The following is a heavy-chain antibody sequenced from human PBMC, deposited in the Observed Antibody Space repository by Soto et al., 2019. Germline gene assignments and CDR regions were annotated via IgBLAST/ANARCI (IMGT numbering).Heavy chain of an antibody. CDR3: AREGIRWLQSPPHYYGMDV. J-gene: IGHJ6*02. Sequence: PSETLSLTCTVSGGSISSGGYYWSWIRQHPGKGLEWIGYIYYSGSTYYNPSLKSRVTIPVDTSKNQFSLKLSSVTAADTAVYYCAREGIRWLQSPPHYYGMDVWGQGTTVTVSS. V-gene: IGHV4-31*03. D-gene: IGHD5-12*01. CDR1: GGSISSGGYY. CDR2: IYYSGST.